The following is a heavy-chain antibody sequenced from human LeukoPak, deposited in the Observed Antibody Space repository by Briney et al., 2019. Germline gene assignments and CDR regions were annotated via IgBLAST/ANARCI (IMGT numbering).Heavy chain of an antibody. CDR1: GFTFSSYA. CDR3: AKAHYYYDSSGYYFDY. CDR2: ISGSGGST. J-gene: IGHJ4*02. D-gene: IGHD3-22*01. Sequence: PGGSLRLSCAASGFTFSSYAMSWVRQAPGKGLEWVSAISGSGGSTYYADSVKGRFTISRDNSKNTLYLQMNSLRAEDTAVYYCAKAHYYYDSSGYYFDYWGQGTLVTVSS. V-gene: IGHV3-23*01.